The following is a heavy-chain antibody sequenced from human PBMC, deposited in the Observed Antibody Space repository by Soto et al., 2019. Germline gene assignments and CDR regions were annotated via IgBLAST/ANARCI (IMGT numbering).Heavy chain of an antibody. V-gene: IGHV3-15*01. CDR2: IKSKTDGGTT. Sequence: EVQLVESGGGLVKPGGSLRLSCAASGFTFSNAWMSWVRQAPGKGLEWVGRIKSKTDGGTTDYAAPVKGRFTISRDDSKNTLYLQMNSLKTEETALYYCTTVVKGSFGSYYYDSSGSHQVFDYWGQGTLVTVSS. J-gene: IGHJ4*02. CDR3: TTVVKGSFGSYYYDSSGSHQVFDY. CDR1: GFTFSNAW. D-gene: IGHD3-22*01.